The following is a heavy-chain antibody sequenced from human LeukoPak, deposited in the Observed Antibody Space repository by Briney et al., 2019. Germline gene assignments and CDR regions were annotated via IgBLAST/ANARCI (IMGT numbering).Heavy chain of an antibody. J-gene: IGHJ5*02. CDR1: GYTLTGYY. CDR2: INPNSGGT. D-gene: IGHD1-26*01. CDR3: ARTIKGGSYLTGYNWFDP. Sequence: ASVKVSCKASGYTLTGYYMHWVRQAPGQGLEWMGWINPNSGGTNYAQKFQGRVTMTRDTSISTAYMELSRLRSDDTAVYYCARTIKGGSYLTGYNWFDPWGQGTLVTVSS. V-gene: IGHV1-2*02.